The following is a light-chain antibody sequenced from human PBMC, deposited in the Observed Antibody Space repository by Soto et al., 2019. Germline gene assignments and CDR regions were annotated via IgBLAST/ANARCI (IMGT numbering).Light chain of an antibody. J-gene: IGLJ2*01. Sequence: QSVLTQPPSASGSPGQSVTISCTGTSSDVGGYNYVSWYQQHPGKAPKLMFYEVSKRPSGVPDRFSGSKSGNTASLTVSGLQAEDEADYYCSSYAGSNNLVFGGGTQLTVL. CDR3: SSYAGSNNLV. CDR2: EVS. CDR1: SSDVGGYNY. V-gene: IGLV2-8*01.